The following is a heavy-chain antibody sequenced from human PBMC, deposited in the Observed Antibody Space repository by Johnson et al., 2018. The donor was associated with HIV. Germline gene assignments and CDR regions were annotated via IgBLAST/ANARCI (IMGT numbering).Heavy chain of an antibody. V-gene: IGHV3-30*04. D-gene: IGHD6-13*01. CDR3: AREQELIGERAFDI. CDR2: ISYDGSNK. CDR1: GFTFSSYA. Sequence: QVQLVESGGGVVQPGRSLRLSCAASGFTFSSYAMHWVRQAPGKGLEWVAVISYDGSNKYYADSVKGRFTISRDNSKNTLYLQMNSLRAGDTAVYYCAREQELIGERAFDIWGQGTMVTVSS. J-gene: IGHJ3*02.